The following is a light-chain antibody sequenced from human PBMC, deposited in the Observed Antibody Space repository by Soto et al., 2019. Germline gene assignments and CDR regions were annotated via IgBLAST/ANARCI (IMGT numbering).Light chain of an antibody. V-gene: IGKV4-1*01. Sequence: DSLMTQSPQSLAVSLGARATTKCKSSQSVLHSPNNKNYLAWYQQKSGQPPKVLIYWASTRESGVPDRFSGSGSGTDFTLTISSLQAEDVAVYYCQQYYTIPLTFGGGTMVDIK. CDR3: QQYYTIPLT. J-gene: IGKJ4*01. CDR1: QSVLHSPNNKNY. CDR2: WAS.